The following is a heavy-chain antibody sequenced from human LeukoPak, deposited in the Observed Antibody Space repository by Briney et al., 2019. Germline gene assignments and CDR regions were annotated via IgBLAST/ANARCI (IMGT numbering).Heavy chain of an antibody. CDR3: AKTAGFPTQQQYFDH. CDR1: GGSISSGGFY. D-gene: IGHD6-13*01. CDR2: IADSGSA. Sequence: SETLSLTCTVFGGSISSGGFYWTWIRQHPGKGLEWIGFIADSGSAFYNPSLKSRLAISIDTSKGQFSLMLSSVTAADTAVYYCAKTAGFPTQQQYFDHWGQGTLVTVSS. V-gene: IGHV4-31*03. J-gene: IGHJ4*02.